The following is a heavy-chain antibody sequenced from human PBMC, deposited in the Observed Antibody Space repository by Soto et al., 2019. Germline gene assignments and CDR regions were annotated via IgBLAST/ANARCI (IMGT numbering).Heavy chain of an antibody. CDR1: GGTFSSYT. J-gene: IGHJ4*02. Sequence: SVKVSCKASGGTFSSYTISWVRQAPGQGLEWMGRIIPILGIANYAQNLQGRVTMTTDTSTSTAYMDLRSLRSDDTAVYYCARDLGQQLVDYWGQGTLVTVSS. V-gene: IGHV1-69*04. CDR3: ARDLGQQLVDY. D-gene: IGHD6-13*01. CDR2: IIPILGIA.